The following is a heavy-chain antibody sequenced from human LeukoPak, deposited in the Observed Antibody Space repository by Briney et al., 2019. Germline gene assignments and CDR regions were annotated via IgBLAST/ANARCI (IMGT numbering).Heavy chain of an antibody. CDR3: ARAIYQEDYFDF. CDR1: GVSISNWIYY. J-gene: IGHJ4*02. Sequence: SETLSLTYTVSGVSISNWIYYWGWIRQSPGKGLDWIGSIYSNGLIYYNPSLKSRVTISVDTSKSQVSLKVTSMTAADTAAYYCARAIYQEDYFDFWGQGSLVTVSS. D-gene: IGHD2-2*01. V-gene: IGHV4-39*01. CDR2: IYSNGLI.